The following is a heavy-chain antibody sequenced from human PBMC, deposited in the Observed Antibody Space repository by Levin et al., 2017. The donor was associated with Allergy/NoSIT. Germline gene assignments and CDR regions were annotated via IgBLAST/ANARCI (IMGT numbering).Heavy chain of an antibody. CDR1: GGSISSSY. CDR3: ARNGDYESGWFDP. V-gene: IGHV4-59*01. CDR2: IFYSGST. J-gene: IGHJ5*02. D-gene: IGHD4-17*01. Sequence: SQTLSLTCTVSGGSISSSYWSWIRQPPGKGLEWIGYIFYSGSTNYNRSLKSRVTISVDTSKNQFSLKLSSVTTADTAVYYCARNGDYESGWFDPWGQGTLVTVSS.